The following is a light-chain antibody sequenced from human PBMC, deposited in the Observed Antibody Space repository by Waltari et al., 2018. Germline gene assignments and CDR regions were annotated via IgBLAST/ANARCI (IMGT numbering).Light chain of an antibody. V-gene: IGKV3-15*01. J-gene: IGKJ4*01. CDR3: QQYNRWPPLT. CDR2: GAS. Sequence: EVIMTQSPATLSVSLGDRVTLSCRASQGIHDNLAWYQQKPGQAPRLLIYGASTRATAVPARFRGSGSGTEFTLTISSLQSEDSGVYYCQQYNRWPPLTFGGGTKVDIK. CDR1: QGIHDN.